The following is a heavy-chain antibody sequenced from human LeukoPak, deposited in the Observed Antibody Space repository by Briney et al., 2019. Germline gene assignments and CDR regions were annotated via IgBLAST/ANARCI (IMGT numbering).Heavy chain of an antibody. V-gene: IGHV3-11*01. D-gene: IGHD1-26*01. Sequence: GGSLRLSCAASGFTFSDYYMSWIRQAPGEGLEWLSFISQSGADIHYADSVRGRFTFSRDNAQNSLYLQMNSLRAEDMAVYYCVRDIRAVGETLYFDHWGQGALVTVSS. CDR2: ISQSGADI. J-gene: IGHJ4*02. CDR3: VRDIRAVGETLYFDH. CDR1: GFTFSDYY.